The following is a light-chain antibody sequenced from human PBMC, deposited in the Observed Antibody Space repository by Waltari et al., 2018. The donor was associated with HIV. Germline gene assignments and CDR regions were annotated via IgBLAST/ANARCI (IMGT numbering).Light chain of an antibody. V-gene: IGKV4-1*01. CDR2: WAS. CDR3: QQYYSISRT. J-gene: IGKJ1*01. Sequence: DIVMTQSPDSLAVSLGERATINCKSSQSVLYSSNNKNYLAWYQQKPGQPPKLLIYWASTRESGVPDRFSGSGSGTDFTLTISSLQAEDVAVYYCQQYYSISRTFGQGTKVEIE. CDR1: QSVLYSSNNKNY.